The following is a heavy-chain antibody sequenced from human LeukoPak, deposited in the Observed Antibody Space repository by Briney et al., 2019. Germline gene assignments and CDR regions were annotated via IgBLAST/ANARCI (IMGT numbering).Heavy chain of an antibody. CDR1: GFTFSSYA. V-gene: IGHV3-30*04. CDR3: ARDGSGSYYGLFDY. D-gene: IGHD1-26*01. J-gene: IGHJ4*02. Sequence: GGSLRLSCAASGFTFSSYAMHWVRQAPGKGLEWVAVISYDGSNKYYADSVKGRFTTSRDNSKNTLYLQMNSLRAEDTAVYYCARDGSGSYYGLFDYWGQGTLVTVSS. CDR2: ISYDGSNK.